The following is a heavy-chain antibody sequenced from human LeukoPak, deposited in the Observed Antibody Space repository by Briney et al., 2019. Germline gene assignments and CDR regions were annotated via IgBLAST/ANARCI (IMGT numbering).Heavy chain of an antibody. D-gene: IGHD3-16*02. CDR1: GFTFSTYG. CDR3: AKGPRLSGLFYYLDV. J-gene: IGHJ6*03. Sequence: GGSLRLSCAASGFTFSTYGMHWVRQAPGKGRGGGAVIWHGGSYFYYDASVTGRFTLYRDNSNNKLFVKVNSLRAEDTAVYYCAKGPRLSGLFYYLDVWGKGTTVTVSS. V-gene: IGHV3-33*06. CDR2: IWHGGSYF.